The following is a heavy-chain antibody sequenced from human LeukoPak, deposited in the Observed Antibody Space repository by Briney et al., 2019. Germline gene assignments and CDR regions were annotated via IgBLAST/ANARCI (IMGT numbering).Heavy chain of an antibody. V-gene: IGHV3-23*01. Sequence: GGSLRLSCAASGFTFSSYAMSWVRQAPGKGLEWVSAISGSGGSTYYADSVKGRFTISRDNSKNTLYLQMNSLRAHHTAVYYCAKTDEGIAAAGTSHWGQGTLVTVSS. CDR3: AKTDEGIAAAGTSH. CDR1: GFTFSSYA. D-gene: IGHD6-13*01. CDR2: ISGSGGST. J-gene: IGHJ4*02.